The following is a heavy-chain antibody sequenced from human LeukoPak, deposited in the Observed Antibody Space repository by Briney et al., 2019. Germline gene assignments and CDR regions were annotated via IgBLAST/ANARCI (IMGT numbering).Heavy chain of an antibody. Sequence: GGSLRLSCAASGFTFSKYWMHWVRQAPGKGLEWVSCINSDESSRSYADYVKGRFTISRDNAKNTLNLQMNSLRAEDTAVYYCARDISRSPREYWGQGTLVIVSS. CDR1: GFTFSKYW. CDR2: INSDESSR. J-gene: IGHJ4*02. V-gene: IGHV3-74*01. D-gene: IGHD3-9*01. CDR3: ARDISRSPREY.